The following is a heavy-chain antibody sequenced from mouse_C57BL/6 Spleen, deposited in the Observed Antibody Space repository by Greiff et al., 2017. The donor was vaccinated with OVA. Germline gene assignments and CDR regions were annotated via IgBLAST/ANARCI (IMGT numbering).Heavy chain of an antibody. CDR3: TRSDYGSSSYAMDY. D-gene: IGHD1-1*01. J-gene: IGHJ4*01. V-gene: IGHV1-15*01. CDR1: GYTFTDYE. Sequence: VKLQQSGAELVRPGASVTLSCKASGYTFTDYEMHWVKQTPVHGLEWIGAIDPETGGTAYNQKFKGKAILTADKSSSTAYMELRSLTSEDSAVYYCTRSDYGSSSYAMDYWGQGTSVTVSS. CDR2: IDPETGGT.